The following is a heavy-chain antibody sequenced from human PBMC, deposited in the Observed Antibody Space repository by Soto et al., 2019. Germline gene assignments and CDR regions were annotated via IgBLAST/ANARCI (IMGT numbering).Heavy chain of an antibody. V-gene: IGHV1-18*01. CDR1: GYTFTSYG. J-gene: IGHJ4*02. Sequence: QVQLVQSGAEVKKPGASVKVSCKASGYTFTSYGISWVRQAPGQGLEWMGWISAFNGNTNYAQKLQGRGTMTPDTSTSTAYMELRSLRSDDTAVYYCARRRIGVGATAIDYWGQGTLVTVSS. CDR3: ARRRIGVGATAIDY. CDR2: ISAFNGNT. D-gene: IGHD1-26*01.